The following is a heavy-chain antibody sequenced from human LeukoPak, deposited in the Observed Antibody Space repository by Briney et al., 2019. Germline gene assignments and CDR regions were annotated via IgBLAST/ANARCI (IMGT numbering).Heavy chain of an antibody. J-gene: IGHJ4*02. CDR2: INTNTGNP. D-gene: IGHD3-3*01. CDR3: ARLDDYDFWSGPAPPDY. V-gene: IGHV7-4-1*01. Sequence: GASVKVSCKASGYTFTSYAMNWVRQAPGQGLEWMGWINTNTGNPTYAQGFTGRFVFSLDTSVSTAYLQIGSLKAEDTAVYYCARLDDYDFWSGPAPPDYWGQGTLVTVSS. CDR1: GYTFTSYA.